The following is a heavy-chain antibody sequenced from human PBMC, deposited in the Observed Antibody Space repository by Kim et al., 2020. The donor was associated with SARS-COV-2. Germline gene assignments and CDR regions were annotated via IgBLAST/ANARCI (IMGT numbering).Heavy chain of an antibody. CDR2: ISSSGSSI. J-gene: IGHJ4*02. D-gene: IGHD2-15*01. V-gene: IGHV3-48*03. Sequence: GGSLRLSCAASGFTFSSYEMNWVRQAPGEGLEWISYISSSGSSIYYADSVKGRFTISRDNAKNSLYLQMNSLRAEYTAVYYCTSALVMAPLPSGCCDGGSCYFGDYWGQGTLVTASS. CDR3: TSALVMAPLPSGCCDGGSCYFGDY. CDR1: GFTFSSYE.